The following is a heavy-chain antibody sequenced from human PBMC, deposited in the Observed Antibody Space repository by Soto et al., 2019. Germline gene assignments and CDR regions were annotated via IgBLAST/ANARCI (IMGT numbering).Heavy chain of an antibody. D-gene: IGHD1-26*01. CDR1: SGSVYSTRYY. CDR3: PRAWAHLFFDY. J-gene: IGHJ4*02. V-gene: IGHV4-61*01. Sequence: SETLWLTCAVSSGSVYSTRYYGTWIRKPPGKGLEWIGYVHYSGGTNYNPSLKRRVAMSVDTSKDNFSLKLSSVTAADTAVYFCPRAWAHLFFDYWGQGALVTVS. CDR2: VHYSGGT.